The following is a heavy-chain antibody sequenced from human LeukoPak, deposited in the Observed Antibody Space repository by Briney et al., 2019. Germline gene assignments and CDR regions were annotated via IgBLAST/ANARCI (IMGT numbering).Heavy chain of an antibody. CDR1: GYSFTSYW. J-gene: IGHJ4*02. CDR2: IYPGDSDT. Sequence: GESLKISCKGSGYSFTSYWIGWVRQMPGKGLEWMGIIYPGDSDTRYSPSFQGQVTISADKSISTAYLQWSSLKASDTAMYYCARPARYDSSGYYAGPYYFDYWGQGTLVTVSS. V-gene: IGHV5-51*01. CDR3: ARPARYDSSGYYAGPYYFDY. D-gene: IGHD3-22*01.